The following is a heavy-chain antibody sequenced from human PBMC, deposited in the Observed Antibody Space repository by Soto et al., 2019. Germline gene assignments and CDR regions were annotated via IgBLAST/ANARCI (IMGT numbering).Heavy chain of an antibody. J-gene: IGHJ6*02. D-gene: IGHD6-13*01. V-gene: IGHV3-33*01. CDR2: IWDDGSNQ. Sequence: QEQLAESGGGVVQPGRSLRLSCVASGFILSSYGMHWVRQAPGKGLEWVAVIWDDGSNQYYADSVKGRFTISRDNSKNTLYLQMNSLRAEDTAVYYCARVRSSSWTYYYYGMDVWGQGTKVTVSS. CDR1: GFILSSYG. CDR3: ARVRSSSWTYYYYGMDV.